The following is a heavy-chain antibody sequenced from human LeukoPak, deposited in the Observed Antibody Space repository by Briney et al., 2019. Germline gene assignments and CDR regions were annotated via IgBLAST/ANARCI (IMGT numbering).Heavy chain of an antibody. J-gene: IGHJ4*02. CDR3: ARGIRRGTVVSFY. D-gene: IGHD4-23*01. CDR1: GYSFTAYY. Sequence: ASVKVSCKASGYSFTAYYMQWVRQAPGQGLEWVGWIDPNSGGTSYAQKFQGRVTMTRNTSISTAYMELSSLRSEDTAVYYCARGIRRGTVVSFYWGQGTLVTVSS. CDR2: IDPNSGGT. V-gene: IGHV1-2*02.